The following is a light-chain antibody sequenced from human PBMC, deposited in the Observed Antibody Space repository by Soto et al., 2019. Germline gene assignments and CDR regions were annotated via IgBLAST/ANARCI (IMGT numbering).Light chain of an antibody. CDR2: GAS. V-gene: IGKV3-20*01. CDR1: QSVSSSY. CDR3: QQYGSSVYT. Sequence: EIVLTQSPGTLSLSPGERATLSCRASQSVSSSYLAWYQQKPGQAPRLIIYGASSRTTGIPDRFSGSWSGTDFTLTISRLEPEDFAVYYCQQYGSSVYTFGQGTKLEIK. J-gene: IGKJ2*01.